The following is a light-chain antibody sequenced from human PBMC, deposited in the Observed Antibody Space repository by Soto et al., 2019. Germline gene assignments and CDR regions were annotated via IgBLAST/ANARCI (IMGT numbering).Light chain of an antibody. J-gene: IGLJ2*01. V-gene: IGLV4-69*01. Sequence: QPVLTQSPSASASLGASVKLTCTLSSGHSSYVIAWHQQQPEKGPRYLMKLDSDGSHTKGDAIPDRFSGSSSGAERYLTISSLQSEDEADYYCQTWGTGIHVVFGGGTKLTDL. CDR2: LDSDGSH. CDR1: SGHSSYV. CDR3: QTWGTGIHVV.